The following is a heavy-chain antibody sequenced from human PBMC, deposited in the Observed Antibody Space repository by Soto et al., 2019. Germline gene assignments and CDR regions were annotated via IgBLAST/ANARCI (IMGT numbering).Heavy chain of an antibody. CDR2: IRGSGDST. Sequence: EVQLLESGGGLVQPGGSLRLSCAASGFTFSSYAMNWVRQAPGKGLEWVSVIRGSGDSTYYEDSEKGRFTISRDNSQNTLSLQMNRLRAEDTAVYYCAKRAHGLDFDYWGLGTLVTVSS. CDR3: AKRAHGLDFDY. J-gene: IGHJ4*02. CDR1: GFTFSSYA. V-gene: IGHV3-23*01.